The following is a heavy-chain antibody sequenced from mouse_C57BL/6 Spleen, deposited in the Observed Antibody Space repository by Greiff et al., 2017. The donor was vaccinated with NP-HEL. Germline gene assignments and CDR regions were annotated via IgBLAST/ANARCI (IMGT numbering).Heavy chain of an antibody. Sequence: QVQLQQPGAELVKPGASVKMSCKASGYTFTSYWITWVKQRPGQGLEWIGDIYPGSGSTNYNAKFKSKATLTVDTSSSTAYMQLSSLTSEDSAVYYCARWGYGSSYFDYWGQGTTLTVSS. J-gene: IGHJ2*01. CDR1: GYTFTSYW. V-gene: IGHV1-55*01. CDR3: ARWGYGSSYFDY. CDR2: IYPGSGST. D-gene: IGHD1-1*01.